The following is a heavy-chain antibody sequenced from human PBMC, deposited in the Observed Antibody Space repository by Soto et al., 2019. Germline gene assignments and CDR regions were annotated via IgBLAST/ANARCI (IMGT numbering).Heavy chain of an antibody. CDR3: AREIVATTYNWFDP. J-gene: IGHJ5*02. CDR2: ISSSSSTI. D-gene: IGHD5-12*01. CDR1: GFTFSSYS. V-gene: IGHV3-48*02. Sequence: GGSLRLSCAASGFTFSSYSMNWVRQAPGKGLEWVSYISSSSSTIYYADSVKGRFTISRDNAKNSLYLQINSLRDEDTAVYYCAREIVATTYNWFDPWGQGTLVTVSS.